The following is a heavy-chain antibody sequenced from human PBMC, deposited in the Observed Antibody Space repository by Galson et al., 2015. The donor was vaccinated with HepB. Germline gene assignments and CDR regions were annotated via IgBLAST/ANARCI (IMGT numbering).Heavy chain of an antibody. Sequence: SLRLSCAASGFIFSDFYMSWLRQAPGKGLEWISYISGSGRYTTYADSVKGRFTISRDNAAKSLYLQMNSLGAEDTAVYYCARDLPDAYCNYEVSPYWGQGTLVTVSS. V-gene: IGHV3-11*06. CDR2: ISGSGRYT. CDR1: GFIFSDFY. CDR3: ARDLPDAYCNYEVSPY. D-gene: IGHD1-7*01. J-gene: IGHJ4*02.